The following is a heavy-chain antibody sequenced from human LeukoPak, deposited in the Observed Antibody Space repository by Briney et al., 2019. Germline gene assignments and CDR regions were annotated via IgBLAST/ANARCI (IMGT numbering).Heavy chain of an antibody. CDR3: TRVVYGDYVVPFDY. Sequence: GGSLRLSCTASGFTFGDYAMSWFRQAPGKGLEWVGFIRSKAYGGTTEYAASVKGRFTISRDDSKSIAYLQMNSLKTEDTAVYYCTRVVYGDYVVPFDYWGQGTLVTVSS. J-gene: IGHJ4*02. D-gene: IGHD4-17*01. CDR1: GFTFGDYA. V-gene: IGHV3-49*03. CDR2: IRSKAYGGTT.